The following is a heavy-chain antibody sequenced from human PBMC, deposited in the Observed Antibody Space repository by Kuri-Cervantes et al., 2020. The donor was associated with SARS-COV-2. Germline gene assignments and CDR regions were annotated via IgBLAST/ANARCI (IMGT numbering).Heavy chain of an antibody. CDR1: GFTLSSYA. Sequence: ETLSLTCAASGFTLSSYAMSWVRQAPGKGLEWVSDISGSGGSTYYADSVKGRFTISRDNAKNSLYLQMNSLRAEDTAVYYCAREDITIFGVVKEYFDLWGRGTLVTVSS. CDR2: ISGSGGST. CDR3: AREDITIFGVVKEYFDL. V-gene: IGHV3-23*01. D-gene: IGHD3-3*01. J-gene: IGHJ2*01.